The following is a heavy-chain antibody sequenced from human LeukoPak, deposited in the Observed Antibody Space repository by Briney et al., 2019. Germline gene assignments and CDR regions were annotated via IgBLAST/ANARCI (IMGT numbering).Heavy chain of an antibody. J-gene: IGHJ4*02. CDR3: ARIMRVDYGTYYFDY. CDR1: AFTFSDHY. D-gene: IGHD4/OR15-4a*01. CDR2: ARNRGNGYTT. V-gene: IGHV3-72*01. Sequence: SGGSLRLSCAASAFTFSDHYIDWVRQAPGKGLEWVGRARNRGNGYTTQYAASVKGRFTFSRDDSENTVYLQMNSLKTEDTAVYFCARIMRVDYGTYYFDYWGQGTLVTVSS.